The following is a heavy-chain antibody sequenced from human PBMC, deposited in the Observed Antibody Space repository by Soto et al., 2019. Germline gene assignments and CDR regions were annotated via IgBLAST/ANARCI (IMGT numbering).Heavy chain of an antibody. J-gene: IGHJ6*02. V-gene: IGHV1-69*13. CDR2: IIPIFGTA. Sequence: SVKVSCKASGGTFSSYAISWVRQAPGQGLEWMGGIIPIFGTANYAQKFQGRVTITADESTSTAYMELSSLRSEDTAAYYCARARNHMTTLYYYGMDVWGQGXTVTVSS. D-gene: IGHD4-17*01. CDR1: GGTFSSYA. CDR3: ARARNHMTTLYYYGMDV.